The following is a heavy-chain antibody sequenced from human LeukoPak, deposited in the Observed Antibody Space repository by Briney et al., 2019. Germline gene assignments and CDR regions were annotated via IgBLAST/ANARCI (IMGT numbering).Heavy chain of an antibody. CDR1: GGSFSDYY. CDR2: IYHSGSA. Sequence: SETLSLTCGVYGGSFSDYYWSWIRQPPGKGLEWIGSIYHSGSAYYNPSLKSRVTISVDTSKNQFSLKLSSVTAADTAVYYCARDDYYDSSGYYFDYWGQGTLVTVSS. CDR3: ARDDYYDSSGYYFDY. V-gene: IGHV4-34*01. J-gene: IGHJ4*02. D-gene: IGHD3-22*01.